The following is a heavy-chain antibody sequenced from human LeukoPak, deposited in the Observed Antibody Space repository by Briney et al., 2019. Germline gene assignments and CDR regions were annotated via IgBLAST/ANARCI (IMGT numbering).Heavy chain of an antibody. CDR3: GTLGSHFDY. Sequence: QPGGSLRLSCAASGFTFSSYAMHWVRQAPGKGLEWVAVISYDGSNKYYADSVKGRFTISRDNSKNTLYLQMNSLRAEDTAVYYCGTLGSHFDYWGQGTLVSVST. D-gene: IGHD3-10*01. CDR2: ISYDGSNK. V-gene: IGHV3-30*04. J-gene: IGHJ4*02. CDR1: GFTFSSYA.